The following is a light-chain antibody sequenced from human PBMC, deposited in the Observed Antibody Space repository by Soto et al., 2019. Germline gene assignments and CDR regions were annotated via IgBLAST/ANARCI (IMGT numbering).Light chain of an antibody. CDR2: WAS. CDR1: QSVLYSSNNKNY. Sequence: DIVMTQSPDSLAASLGERATINCKSSQSVLYSSNNKNYLAWYQQKPGQPPKLLIYWASTRESGVPDRFSGSGSGTDFTLTISGLQAEDVAVYYCQQYYSTALSFGGGTKVEIK. V-gene: IGKV4-1*01. CDR3: QQYYSTALS. J-gene: IGKJ4*01.